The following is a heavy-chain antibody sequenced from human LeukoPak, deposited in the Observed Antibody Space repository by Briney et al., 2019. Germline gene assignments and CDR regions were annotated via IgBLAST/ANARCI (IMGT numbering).Heavy chain of an antibody. J-gene: IGHJ4*02. D-gene: IGHD2-15*01. V-gene: IGHV3-23*01. CDR1: GFTFSSHA. Sequence: GGSLRLSCAASGFTFSSHAMSWVRQAPGKGLEWVSGISGSGGSTYYADSVKGRFTISRDNSKNTLYLQMNSLRAEDTAVYYCARAGGGWYIWDYWGQGTLVTISS. CDR3: ARAGGGWYIWDY. CDR2: ISGSGGST.